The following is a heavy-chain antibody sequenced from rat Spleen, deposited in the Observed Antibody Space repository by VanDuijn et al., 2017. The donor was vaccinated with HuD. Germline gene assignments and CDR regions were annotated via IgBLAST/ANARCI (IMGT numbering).Heavy chain of an antibody. V-gene: IGHV2-16*01. Sequence: QVQLKESGPGLVQPSQTLSLTCTVSGFSLSNYGVIWVRQPPGKGLEWMGVIWSGGSTDYNSALKSRLSISRDTSKSQVFLKMNSLQTDDTAMYFCASQYYYDGYYRDYWGQGVMVTVSS. J-gene: IGHJ2*01. D-gene: IGHD1-12*03. CDR2: IWSGGST. CDR1: GFSLSNYG. CDR3: ASQYYYDGYYRDY.